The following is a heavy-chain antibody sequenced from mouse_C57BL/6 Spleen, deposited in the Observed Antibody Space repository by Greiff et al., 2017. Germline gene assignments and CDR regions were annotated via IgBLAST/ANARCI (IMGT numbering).Heavy chain of an antibody. J-gene: IGHJ4*01. V-gene: IGHV6-6*01. Sequence: EVKLMESGGGLVQPGGSMKLSCAASGFTFSDAWMDWVRQSPEKGLEWVAEIRNKANNHSTYYAESVKGRFTISRDDSKSGVYLQMNSLRAEDTGIYYCTLWLRRRGYAMDYWGQGTSVTVSS. CDR1: GFTFSDAW. D-gene: IGHD2-2*01. CDR2: IRNKANNHST. CDR3: TLWLRRRGYAMDY.